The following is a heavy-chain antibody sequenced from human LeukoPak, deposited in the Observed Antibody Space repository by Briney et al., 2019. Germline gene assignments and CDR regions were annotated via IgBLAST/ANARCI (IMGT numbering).Heavy chain of an antibody. Sequence: ASVKVSFTASGYTFTSYGISWVRQAPGQGLEWMGWSSAYNGNTNYAQKLQGRVTMTTDTSTNTAYMELRSLRSDDTAVYYCARLTYFGSGAPGVPGNWFDPWGQGTLVTVSS. CDR1: GYTFTSYG. D-gene: IGHD3-3*01. CDR3: ARLTYFGSGAPGVPGNWFDP. V-gene: IGHV1-18*01. CDR2: SSAYNGNT. J-gene: IGHJ5*02.